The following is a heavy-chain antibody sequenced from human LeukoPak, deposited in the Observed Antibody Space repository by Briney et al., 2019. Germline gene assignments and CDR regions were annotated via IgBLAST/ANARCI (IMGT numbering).Heavy chain of an antibody. J-gene: IGHJ6*03. CDR3: AKDEVTRGYYYVDV. V-gene: IGHV3-30*04. CDR1: GFTFSDHA. Sequence: PGTSLRLSCAASGFTFSDHAMHWVRQAPGKGLEWVAIMLYDGSFRYYADSVKGRFTISRDNSKNTLYLQMNSLRTEDTAVYYCAKDEVTRGYYYVDVWGKGTTVTVSS. CDR2: MLYDGSFR. D-gene: IGHD4-11*01.